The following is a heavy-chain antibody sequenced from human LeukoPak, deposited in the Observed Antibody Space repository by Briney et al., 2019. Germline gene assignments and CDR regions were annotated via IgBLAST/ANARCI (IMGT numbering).Heavy chain of an antibody. J-gene: IGHJ4*02. D-gene: IGHD5-24*01. CDR1: GFIVSTNS. V-gene: IGHV3-53*01. CDR2: IYSGGST. CDR3: ARSLSGYNEGFDY. Sequence: GGSLRLSCAASGFIVSTNSMSWVRQAPGKGLEWVSVIYSGGSTYYADSVKGRFTISRDNSKNTLYPQMNSLRAEDTAVYYCARSLSGYNEGFDYWGQGTLVTVSS.